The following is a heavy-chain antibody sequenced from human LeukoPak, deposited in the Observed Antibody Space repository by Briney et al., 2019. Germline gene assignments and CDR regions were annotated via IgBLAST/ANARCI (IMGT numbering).Heavy chain of an antibody. V-gene: IGHV3-30*18. Sequence: SGGSLRLSCAASGFTFRSYGMHWVRQAPGKGLEWVAVILYDGSKIYYADSVKGRFTISRDNSKNTLYLQMNSLRAEDTAVYYCAKDFLRIAVAGYFDYWGQGTLVTVSS. CDR2: ILYDGSKI. D-gene: IGHD6-19*01. CDR3: AKDFLRIAVAGYFDY. CDR1: GFTFRSYG. J-gene: IGHJ4*02.